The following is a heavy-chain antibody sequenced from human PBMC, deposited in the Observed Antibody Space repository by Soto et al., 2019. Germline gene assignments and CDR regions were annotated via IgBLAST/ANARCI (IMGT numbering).Heavy chain of an antibody. CDR1: GFTFSSYG. CDR2: IWYDGSNK. J-gene: IGHJ2*01. D-gene: IGHD4-17*01. V-gene: IGHV3-33*01. Sequence: QVQLVESGGGVVQPGRSLRLSCAASGFTFSSYGMHWVRQAPGKGLEWVAVIWYDGSNKYYADSVKGRFTISRDNSKNTLYLQMNSLRAEDTAVYYCARDYVYGDYPGWYFDLWGRGTLVTVSS. CDR3: ARDYVYGDYPGWYFDL.